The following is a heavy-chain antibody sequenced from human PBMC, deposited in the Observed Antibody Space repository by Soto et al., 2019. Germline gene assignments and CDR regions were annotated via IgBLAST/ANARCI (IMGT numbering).Heavy chain of an antibody. CDR1: GFTFSSYW. J-gene: IGHJ2*01. CDR2: IKQDGSEK. D-gene: IGHD6-19*01. V-gene: IGHV3-7*01. Sequence: EVQLVESGGGLVQPGGSLTLSCAASGFTFSSYWMSWVRQAPGKGLEWVANIKQDGSEKYYVDSVKGRFTISRDNAKNSLYLQMNSLRAEDTAVYYCARSTGYSSGWYKWYFDLWGRGTLVTVSS. CDR3: ARSTGYSSGWYKWYFDL.